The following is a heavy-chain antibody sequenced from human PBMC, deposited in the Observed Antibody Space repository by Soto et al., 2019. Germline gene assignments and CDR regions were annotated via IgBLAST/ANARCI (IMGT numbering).Heavy chain of an antibody. D-gene: IGHD5-18*01. Sequence: QVQLQESGPGLVKPSQTLSLTCTVSGGSISSGGYYWSWIRQHPGKGLEWIGYIYYSGSTYYNPSLKSRVTXXVXTXTNQFSRKLSSVTAADTAVYYCARAPGSIQLWFFDYWGQGTLVTVSS. CDR2: IYYSGST. CDR1: GGSISSGGYY. CDR3: ARAPGSIQLWFFDY. J-gene: IGHJ4*02. V-gene: IGHV4-31*03.